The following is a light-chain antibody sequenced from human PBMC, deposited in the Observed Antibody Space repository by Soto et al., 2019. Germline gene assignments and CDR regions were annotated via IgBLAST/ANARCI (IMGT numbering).Light chain of an antibody. Sequence: DIQVTQSPSTLSGSVGDRVSITCRASQSISSWLAWYQQRPGKAPKLLIYEASNLESGVPSRFGGSGSGTEFTLTISCLQPGDFATYFCQQYDDYPLTFGGGTKVDTK. V-gene: IGKV1-5*03. CDR3: QQYDDYPLT. J-gene: IGKJ4*01. CDR2: EAS. CDR1: QSISSW.